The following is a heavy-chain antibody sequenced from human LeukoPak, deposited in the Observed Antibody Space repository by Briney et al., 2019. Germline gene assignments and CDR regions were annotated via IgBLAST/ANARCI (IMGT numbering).Heavy chain of an antibody. J-gene: IGHJ4*02. Sequence: PGGSLRLSCAASGFTFSSYWMSWVREAPGKGLEWVANIKQDGSEKYYVDSVKGRFTISRDNAKNSLYLQMNSLRAEDTAVYYCARPTLLRYFDWLLYQRPASFYFDYWGQGTLVTVSS. CDR1: GFTFSSYW. V-gene: IGHV3-7*01. CDR3: ARPTLLRYFDWLLYQRPASFYFDY. CDR2: IKQDGSEK. D-gene: IGHD3-9*01.